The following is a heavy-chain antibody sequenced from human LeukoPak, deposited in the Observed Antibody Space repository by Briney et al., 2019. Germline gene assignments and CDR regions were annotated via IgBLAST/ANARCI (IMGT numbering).Heavy chain of an antibody. J-gene: IGHJ4*02. CDR3: ARAPGWLQSGGHFDY. Sequence: ASVKVSCKASGGTFISYAISWVRQAPGQGLEWMGGIIPIFGTANYAQKFQGRVTITADESTSTAYMELSSLRSEDTAVYYCARAPGWLQSGGHFDYWGQGTLVTVSS. V-gene: IGHV1-69*13. D-gene: IGHD5-24*01. CDR1: GGTFISYA. CDR2: IIPIFGTA.